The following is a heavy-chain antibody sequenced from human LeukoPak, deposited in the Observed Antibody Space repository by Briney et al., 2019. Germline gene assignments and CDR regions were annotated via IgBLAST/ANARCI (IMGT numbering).Heavy chain of an antibody. Sequence: PGGSLRLSCAASGFSFSDYYMSWIRQAPGKGLEWVSYISSSGSTIYYADSVKGRFTISRDNAKNSLYLQMNSLRAEDTAVYYCARDLNGRYFDSRCFDYWGQGTLVTVSS. D-gene: IGHD3-9*01. J-gene: IGHJ4*02. V-gene: IGHV3-11*01. CDR1: GFSFSDYY. CDR2: ISSSGSTI. CDR3: ARDLNGRYFDSRCFDY.